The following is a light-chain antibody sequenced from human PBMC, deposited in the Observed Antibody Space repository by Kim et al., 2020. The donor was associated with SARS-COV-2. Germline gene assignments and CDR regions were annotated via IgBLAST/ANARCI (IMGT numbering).Light chain of an antibody. V-gene: IGKV1-27*01. CDR2: AAS. J-gene: IGKJ1*01. Sequence: DIQLTQSPSSLSASVGDRVTITCRASQGVSNYVAWYQQRPGKAPMLLIYAASTLQSGVPSRFSGSGSGTDFALIINSLQPEDVATYYCQKYNSAPWTFGQGTKVDIK. CDR1: QGVSNY. CDR3: QKYNSAPWT.